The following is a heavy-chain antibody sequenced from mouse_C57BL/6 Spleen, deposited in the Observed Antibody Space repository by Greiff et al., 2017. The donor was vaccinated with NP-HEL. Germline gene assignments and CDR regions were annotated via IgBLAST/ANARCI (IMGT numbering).Heavy chain of an antibody. CDR1: GFTFSDYG. V-gene: IGHV5-17*01. J-gene: IGHJ4*01. CDR2: ISSGGSTL. CDR3: ARRMDY. Sequence: EVQLVESGGGLVKPGGSLKLSCAASGFTFSDYGMHWVRQAPEKGLEWVAYISSGGSTLSYSEPVKGRLTISRDNAKNTLFMQMTSLRSEDTAMYYCARRMDYWGQGTSVTVSS.